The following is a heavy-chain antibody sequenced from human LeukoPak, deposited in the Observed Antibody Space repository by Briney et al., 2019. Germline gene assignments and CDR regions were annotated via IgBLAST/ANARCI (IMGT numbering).Heavy chain of an antibody. CDR1: GFTFSNYA. CDR2: ISGSGGST. CDR3: ATTTSGGDAFDI. V-gene: IGHV3-23*01. Sequence: GGSLRLSCAASGFTFSNYAMNWVRQAPGKGLEWVSGISGSGGSTYSAGSVKGRFTISRDDSKNTLFLQMNSLRGEDTAVYYCATTTSGGDAFDIWGQGTMVTVSS. J-gene: IGHJ3*02. D-gene: IGHD1-26*01.